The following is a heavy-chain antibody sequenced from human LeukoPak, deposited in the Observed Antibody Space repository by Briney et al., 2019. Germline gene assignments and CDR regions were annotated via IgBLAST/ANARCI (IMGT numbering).Heavy chain of an antibody. D-gene: IGHD3-22*01. CDR1: GGSISSYY. CDR2: IYTSGST. J-gene: IGHJ3*02. V-gene: IGHV4-4*07. CDR3: ARDISYYDSSGYYAGGAFDI. Sequence: PSETLSLTCTVSGGSISSYYWSWIRQPAGKGLEWIGRIYTSGSTNYNPSLKSRVTMSVDTSKNRFSLKLSSVTAADTAVYYCARDISYYDSSGYYAGGAFDIWGQGTMVTVSS.